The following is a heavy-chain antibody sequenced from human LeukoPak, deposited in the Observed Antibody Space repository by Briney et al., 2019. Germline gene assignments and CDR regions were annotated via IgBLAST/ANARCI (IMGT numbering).Heavy chain of an antibody. Sequence: ASVKLASKASGYTFTTYFLHWVRQAPGPGLEWMGIINPRAGSTTYAQKFQGRVTMTRDTSTSKVYMELSSRKFEATTVYYCARVMYSYVSGSYYSGWFDPWGEGTLVTVSS. V-gene: IGHV1-46*01. J-gene: IGHJ5*02. CDR2: INPRAGST. CDR3: ARVMYSYVSGSYYSGWFDP. CDR1: GYTFTTYF. D-gene: IGHD3-10*01.